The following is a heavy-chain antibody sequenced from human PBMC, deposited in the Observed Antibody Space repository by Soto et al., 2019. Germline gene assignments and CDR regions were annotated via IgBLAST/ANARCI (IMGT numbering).Heavy chain of an antibody. CDR3: ARTPTVANFYYYYGMDV. J-gene: IGHJ6*02. V-gene: IGHV4-34*01. CDR1: GGSFSGYY. CDR2: INHSGST. D-gene: IGHD4-17*01. Sequence: SETLSLTCAAYGGSFSGYYWSWIRQPPGKGLEWIGEINHSGSTNYNPSLKSRVTISVDTSKNQFSLKLSSVTAADTAVYYCARTPTVANFYYYYGMDVWGQGTTVTVSS.